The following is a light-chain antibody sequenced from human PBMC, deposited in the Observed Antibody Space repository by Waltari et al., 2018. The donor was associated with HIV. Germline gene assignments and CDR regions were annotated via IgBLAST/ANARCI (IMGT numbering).Light chain of an antibody. J-gene: IGKJ2*01. V-gene: IGKV3-15*01. CDR3: QYYNTWPPMYT. CDR2: GSS. Sequence: IVLTQSPAALSVFPGQRATLSCRTSPSVCRSLAWYQQKPGQSPRLIVYGSSTRATCVPARFTGDGSWTAFTLTISSLQPEDFAVYYCQYYNTWPPMYTFGQGTKLEI. CDR1: PSVCRS.